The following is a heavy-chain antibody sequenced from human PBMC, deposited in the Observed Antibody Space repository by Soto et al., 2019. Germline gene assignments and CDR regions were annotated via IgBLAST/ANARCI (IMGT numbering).Heavy chain of an antibody. CDR2: ITANGGAT. CDR3: VKDYRSYSGSYGGRYFDL. CDR1: GFTFTSYA. J-gene: IGHJ2*01. Sequence: EMQLLESGGGLVQPGGSLRLSCAASGFTFTSYAMNWVRQGPGKGREWVSGITANGGATYYADSVKGRFNISRDNSKDTLFLEVNSLRAEDTAVYFCVKDYRSYSGSYGGRYFDLWGRGSLVTVSA. D-gene: IGHD1-26*01. V-gene: IGHV3-23*01.